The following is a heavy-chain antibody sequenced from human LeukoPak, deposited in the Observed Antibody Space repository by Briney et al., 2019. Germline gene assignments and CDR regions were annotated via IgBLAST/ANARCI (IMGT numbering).Heavy chain of an antibody. J-gene: IGHJ4*02. CDR1: GFTFSSYG. CDR2: ISYDGSNK. D-gene: IGHD5-24*01. V-gene: IGHV3-30*18. CDR3: ANLRDGYNRFDY. Sequence: GRSLRLSCAASGFTFSSYGMHWVRQAPGKGLEWVAVISYDGSNKYYADSVKGRFTISRDNSKNTLYLQMNSLRAEDTAVYYCANLRDGYNRFDYWGQGTLVTVSS.